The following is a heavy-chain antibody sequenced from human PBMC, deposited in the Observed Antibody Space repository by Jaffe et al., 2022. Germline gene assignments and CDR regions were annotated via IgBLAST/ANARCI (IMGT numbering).Heavy chain of an antibody. CDR3: ARTPPFAYYDYIWGSYRFPIFDY. J-gene: IGHJ4*02. V-gene: IGHV4-4*02. CDR2: IYHSGST. CDR1: GGSISSSNW. D-gene: IGHD3-16*02. Sequence: QVQLQESGPGLVKPSGTLSLTCAVSGGSISSSNWWSWVRQPPGKGLEWIGEIYHSGSTNYNPSLKSRVTISVDKSKNQFSLKLSSVTAADTAVYYCARTPPFAYYDYIWGSYRFPIFDYWGQGTLVTVSS.